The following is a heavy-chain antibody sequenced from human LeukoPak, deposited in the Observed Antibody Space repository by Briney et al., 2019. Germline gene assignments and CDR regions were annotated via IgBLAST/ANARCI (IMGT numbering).Heavy chain of an antibody. CDR1: GYTFTSYG. V-gene: IGHV1-18*01. D-gene: IGHD6-13*01. J-gene: IGHJ5*02. Sequence: ASVKVSCKASGYTFTSYGISWVRQAPGQGLEWMGWISAYDGNTNYAQKLQGRVTMTTDTSTSTAYMELRSLRSDDTAVYYCARIRKERAAHPPYNWFEPWGQGTLVTVSS. CDR3: ARIRKERAAHPPYNWFEP. CDR2: ISAYDGNT.